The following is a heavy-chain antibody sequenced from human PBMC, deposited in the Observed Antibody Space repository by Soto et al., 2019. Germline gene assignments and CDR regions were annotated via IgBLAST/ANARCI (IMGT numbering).Heavy chain of an antibody. CDR2: ISSSSSFI. J-gene: IGHJ3*02. D-gene: IGHD6-19*01. CDR1: GFIFSSYS. V-gene: IGHV3-48*01. Sequence: EVQLVESGGGLVQPGGSLRFSCAASGFIFSSYSMNWVRQAPGKGLEWVSYISSSSSFIYYADSVKGRFTISRDNAKNSLYLPMTSLRAEDTAVYYCARGSITVAGSALDIWGQGTMVTVSS. CDR3: ARGSITVAGSALDI.